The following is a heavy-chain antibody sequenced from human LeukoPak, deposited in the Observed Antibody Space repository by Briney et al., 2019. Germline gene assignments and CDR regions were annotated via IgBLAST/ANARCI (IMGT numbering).Heavy chain of an antibody. CDR2: ISTTGST. Sequence: SETLSLTRTVSGGSIGTHYWSWIRQPAGKGLEWIGRISTTGSTNQNPSLQSRVTMSLDASKNHFSLKVSSVTAADTAVYYCAREVEMATQFDYWGQGTLVTVSS. J-gene: IGHJ4*02. V-gene: IGHV4-4*07. D-gene: IGHD5-24*01. CDR3: AREVEMATQFDY. CDR1: GGSIGTHY.